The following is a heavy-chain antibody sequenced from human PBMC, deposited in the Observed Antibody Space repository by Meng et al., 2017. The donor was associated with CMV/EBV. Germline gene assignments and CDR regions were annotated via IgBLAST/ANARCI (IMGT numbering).Heavy chain of an antibody. CDR3: TTEGVRDCGGDCWAGTSY. V-gene: IGHV3-15*01. Sequence: GRSLKISCAASGFTFSNAWMSWVRQAPGKGLEWVGRIKSKTDGGTTDYAAPVKGRFTISRDDSKNTLYLQMNSLKTEDTAVYYCTTEGVRDCGGDCWAGTSYWGQGTLVTVSS. CDR2: IKSKTDGGTT. J-gene: IGHJ4*02. CDR1: GFTFSNAW. D-gene: IGHD2-21*01.